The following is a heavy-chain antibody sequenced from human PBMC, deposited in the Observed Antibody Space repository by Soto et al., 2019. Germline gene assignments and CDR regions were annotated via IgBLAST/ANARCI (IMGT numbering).Heavy chain of an antibody. CDR3: ARKYSGSYKGAYYFDY. CDR1: GYTFTSYD. V-gene: IGHV1-18*04. D-gene: IGHD1-26*01. Sequence: QVQLVQSGAEVKKPGASVNVSCKASGYTFTSYDISWVRQAPGQGLEWMGWISAYNGNTNYAQKLQGRVAMTTDTSTSTAYMELRSLRSDDTAVYYCARKYSGSYKGAYYFDYWGQGTLVTVSS. CDR2: ISAYNGNT. J-gene: IGHJ4*02.